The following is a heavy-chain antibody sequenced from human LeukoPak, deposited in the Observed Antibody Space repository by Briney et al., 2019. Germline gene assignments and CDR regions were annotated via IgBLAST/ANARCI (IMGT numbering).Heavy chain of an antibody. J-gene: IGHJ4*02. CDR1: GYSISSGYY. CDR3: ARLAGIPHY. D-gene: IGHD6-19*01. Sequence: SETLSLTCPVSGYSISSGYYWGWIRQPPGKGLEWIGSIYHGGSTYYSPSLKSRVTISVDTSKNQFSLKLSSVTAADTAVYYCARLAGIPHYWGQGTLVTVSS. CDR2: IYHGGST. V-gene: IGHV4-38-2*01.